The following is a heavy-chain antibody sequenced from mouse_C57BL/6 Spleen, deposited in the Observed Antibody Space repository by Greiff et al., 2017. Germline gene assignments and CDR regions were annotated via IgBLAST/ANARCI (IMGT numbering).Heavy chain of an antibody. J-gene: IGHJ4*01. CDR1: GYTFTDYE. CDR2: IDPETGGT. CDR3: TREWAMDY. D-gene: IGHD1-3*01. V-gene: IGHV1-15*01. Sequence: QVQLKDSGAELVRPGASVTLSCKASGYTFTDYEMHWVKQTPVHGLEWIGAIDPETGGTAYNQKFKGKAILTADKSSSTAYMELRSLTSEDSAVYYCTREWAMDYWGQGTSVTVSS.